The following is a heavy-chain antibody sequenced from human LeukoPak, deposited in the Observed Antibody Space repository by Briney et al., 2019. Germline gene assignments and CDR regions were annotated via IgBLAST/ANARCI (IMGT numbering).Heavy chain of an antibody. V-gene: IGHV3-64*01. CDR2: ISSNGGST. D-gene: IGHD1-26*01. J-gene: IGHJ5*02. Sequence: GGSLRLSCAASGFTFSSYAMSWVRQAPGKGLEYVSAISSNGGSTYYANSVKGRFTISRDNSKNTLYLQMGSLRAEDMAVYYCARSSSSGGNWFDPWGQGTLVTVSS. CDR1: GFTFSSYA. CDR3: ARSSSSGGNWFDP.